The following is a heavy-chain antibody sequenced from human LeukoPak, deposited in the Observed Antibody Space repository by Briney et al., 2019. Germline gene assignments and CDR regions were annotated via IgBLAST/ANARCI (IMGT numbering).Heavy chain of an antibody. CDR2: IYYSGST. Sequence: SQTLSLTCTVSGVSIGSGGYYWRWIRQHPGKGLEWIGYIYYSGSTYYNPSLKSRVTISVDTSKNQFSLKLSSVAAADTAVYYCARAPLNYDILTGYPFDYWGQGTLVTVS. V-gene: IGHV4-31*03. D-gene: IGHD3-9*01. CDR1: GVSIGSGGYY. CDR3: ARAPLNYDILTGYPFDY. J-gene: IGHJ4*02.